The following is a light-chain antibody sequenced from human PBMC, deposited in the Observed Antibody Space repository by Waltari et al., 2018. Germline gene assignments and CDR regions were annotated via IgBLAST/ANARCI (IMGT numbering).Light chain of an antibody. CDR2: NAS. Sequence: DIQLTQSPSSLSASVGARVPITCRSSQSITSYLNWYQQKPGKAPKLLIYNASKLQSGVPSRFSGSGSGTDFTLTISSLQPEDFATYYCQQSFRTPWTFGLGTKVEIK. CDR1: QSITSY. CDR3: QQSFRTPWT. V-gene: IGKV1-39*01. J-gene: IGKJ1*01.